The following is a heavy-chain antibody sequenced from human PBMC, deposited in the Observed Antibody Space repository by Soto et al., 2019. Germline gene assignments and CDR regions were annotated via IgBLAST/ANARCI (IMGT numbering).Heavy chain of an antibody. CDR3: ARGSCGGDCYSGSDAFDI. Sequence: QVQLVQSGAEVKKPGSSVKVSCKASGGTFSSYAISWVRQAPGQGLEWMGGIIPIFGTANYAEKVQGRVTIPADESTSTAYMELSSLRSEDTAVYYCARGSCGGDCYSGSDAFDIWGQGTMVTVSS. D-gene: IGHD2-21*02. V-gene: IGHV1-69*01. CDR2: IIPIFGTA. J-gene: IGHJ3*02. CDR1: GGTFSSYA.